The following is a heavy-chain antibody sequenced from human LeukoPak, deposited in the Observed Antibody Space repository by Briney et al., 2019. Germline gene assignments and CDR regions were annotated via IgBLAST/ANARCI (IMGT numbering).Heavy chain of an antibody. CDR1: GFTFSSNG. Sequence: PGRSLRLSCAASGFTFSSNGMHWVRQAPGKGLEWVAVISYDGDNKYYADSVKGRFTISRDNSKNTLYLQMNSLRAEDTAVYYCARGTSSGWYGNYWGQGTLVTVSS. D-gene: IGHD6-19*01. V-gene: IGHV3-30*03. CDR3: ARGTSSGWYGNY. J-gene: IGHJ4*02. CDR2: ISYDGDNK.